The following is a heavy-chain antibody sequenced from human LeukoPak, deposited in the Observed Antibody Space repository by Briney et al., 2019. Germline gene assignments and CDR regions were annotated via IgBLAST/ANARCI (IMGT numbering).Heavy chain of an antibody. D-gene: IGHD3-16*01. CDR2: ISWNSGSI. CDR3: TRDRFYVWFDP. V-gene: IGHV3-9*01. J-gene: IGHJ5*02. Sequence: GGSLRLSCAASGFTFDDYAMHWVRQAPGKGLEWVSGISWNSGSIGYADSVKGRFTISRDNAKNSLYLQMNSLKTEDTAVYYCTRDRFYVWFDPWGQGTLVTVSS. CDR1: GFTFDDYA.